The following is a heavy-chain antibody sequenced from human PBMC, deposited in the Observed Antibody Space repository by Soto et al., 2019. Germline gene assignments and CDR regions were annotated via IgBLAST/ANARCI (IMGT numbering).Heavy chain of an antibody. D-gene: IGHD5-18*01. CDR1: GYSISSGYY. CDR3: ASGAAMVPFDY. CDR2: IYHSGST. J-gene: IGHJ4*02. V-gene: IGHV4-38-2*01. Sequence: SETLSLTCAVSGYSISSGYYWGWIRQPPGRGLEWIGSIYHSGSTYYNPSLKSRVTISVDTSKNQFSLKLSSVTAADTAVYYCASGAAMVPFDYWGQGTLVTVSS.